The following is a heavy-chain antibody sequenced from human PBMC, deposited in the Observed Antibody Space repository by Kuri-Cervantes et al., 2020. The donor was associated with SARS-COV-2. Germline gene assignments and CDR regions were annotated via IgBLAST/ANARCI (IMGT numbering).Heavy chain of an antibody. CDR3: AGSSGWYTYYYYGMDV. J-gene: IGHJ6*02. CDR2: INHSGST. V-gene: IGHV4-34*01. CDR1: GGSFSAYY. Sequence: SETLSLTCAVYGGSFSAYYWSWIRQPPGKGLEWIGEINHSGSTNYNPSLKSRVTISVDTSKNQFSLKLGSVTAADTAVYYCAGSSGWYTYYYYGMDVWGQGTTVTVSS. D-gene: IGHD6-19*01.